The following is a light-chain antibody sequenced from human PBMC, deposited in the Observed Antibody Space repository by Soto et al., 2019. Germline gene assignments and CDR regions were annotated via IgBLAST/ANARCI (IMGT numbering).Light chain of an antibody. V-gene: IGLV2-14*01. Sequence: QSALTQPASVSGSPGQSITLSCTGTTSDVGGYNYVSWYQHHPGKAPKLMIYEVSNRPSGVSNRFSGSKSGNTASLTISGLQAEDEADYYCSSYTSSDTLVFGGGTKLTVL. CDR3: SSYTSSDTLV. CDR1: TSDVGGYNY. J-gene: IGLJ2*01. CDR2: EVS.